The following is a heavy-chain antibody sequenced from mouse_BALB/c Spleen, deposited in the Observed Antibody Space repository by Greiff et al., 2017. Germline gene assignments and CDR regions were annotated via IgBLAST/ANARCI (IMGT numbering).Heavy chain of an antibody. CDR3: AREGIYYDYRGFAY. J-gene: IGHJ3*01. CDR1: GYTFTSYT. Sequence: AAELARPGASVKMSCKASGYTFTSYTMHWVKQRPGQGLEWIGYINPSSGYTEYNQKFKDKTTLTADKSSSTAYMQLSSLTSEDSAVYYCAREGIYYDYRGFAYWGQGTLVTVSA. D-gene: IGHD2-4*01. CDR2: INPSSGYT. V-gene: IGHV1-4*02.